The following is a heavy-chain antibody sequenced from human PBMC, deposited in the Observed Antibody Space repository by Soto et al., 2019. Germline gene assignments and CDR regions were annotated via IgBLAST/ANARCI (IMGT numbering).Heavy chain of an antibody. V-gene: IGHV1-69*12. CDR3: ARESRYCSGGSCYFLPGIDY. J-gene: IGHJ4*02. Sequence: QVQLVQSGAEVKKPGSSVKVSCKASGGTFSSYAISWVRQAPGQGLEWMGGIIPIFGTANYAQKFQGSVTITADESTSTAYRVLSSLRSEDTAVYYCARESRYCSGGSCYFLPGIDYWGQGTLVTVSS. CDR2: IIPIFGTA. D-gene: IGHD2-15*01. CDR1: GGTFSSYA.